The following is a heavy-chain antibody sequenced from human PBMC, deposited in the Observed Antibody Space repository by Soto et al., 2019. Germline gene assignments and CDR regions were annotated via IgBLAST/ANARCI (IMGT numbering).Heavy chain of an antibody. D-gene: IGHD3-22*01. V-gene: IGHV3-23*01. J-gene: IGHJ4*02. CDR3: AKAHYDSSGYSPLRPTRPFDY. Sequence: PGGSLRLSCAASGFTFSSYAMSWVRQAPGKGLEWVSAISGSGGSTYYADSVKGRFTISRDNSKNTLYLQMNSLRAEDTAVYYCAKAHYDSSGYSPLRPTRPFDYWGQGTLVTVS. CDR2: ISGSGGST. CDR1: GFTFSSYA.